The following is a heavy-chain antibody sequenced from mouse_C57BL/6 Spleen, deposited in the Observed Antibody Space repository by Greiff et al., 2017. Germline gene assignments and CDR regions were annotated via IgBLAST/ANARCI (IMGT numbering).Heavy chain of an antibody. CDR1: GYTFTGYW. D-gene: IGHD1-1*01. V-gene: IGHV1-9*01. Sequence: VQLQQSGAELMKPGASVKLSCKATGYTFTGYWIEWVKQRPGHGLEWIGEILPGSGSTNYNAKFKGKATFTAETTSNTAYMQLSSLRTEDSAIQYCARGNYYGSRHWYFGVWGTGTTVTVSS. CDR2: ILPGSGST. CDR3: ARGNYYGSRHWYFGV. J-gene: IGHJ1*03.